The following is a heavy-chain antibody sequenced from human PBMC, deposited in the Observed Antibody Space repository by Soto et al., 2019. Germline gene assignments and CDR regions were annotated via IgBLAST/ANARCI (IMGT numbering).Heavy chain of an antibody. CDR2: ISAYNGNT. V-gene: IGHV1-18*01. D-gene: IGHD6-6*01. CDR1: GYTFTSHG. Sequence: ASGKFSCKASGYTFTSHGISWARQAPGQELDWIGWISAYNGNTNYAQKLQGRVTMTTDTSTSTAYMELRSLRSDDTAVYYCARGVSSSDAFDIWGQGTMVTVSS. CDR3: ARGVSSSDAFDI. J-gene: IGHJ3*02.